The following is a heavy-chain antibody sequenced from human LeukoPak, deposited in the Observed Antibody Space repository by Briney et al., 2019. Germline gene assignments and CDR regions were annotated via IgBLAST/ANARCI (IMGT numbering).Heavy chain of an antibody. V-gene: IGHV4-59*12. J-gene: IGHJ4*02. CDR1: RASIGSYY. Sequence: SETLSLTCTVSRASIGSYYWSRIRQPPGKGLEWIAYVHYSARTNYNPSLKSRVSISVDTSKKQFSLNLSSVTAADTAVYYCARRGNSWNDFDSWGQGTLVTVSS. CDR3: ARRGNSWNDFDS. CDR2: VHYSART. D-gene: IGHD6-13*01.